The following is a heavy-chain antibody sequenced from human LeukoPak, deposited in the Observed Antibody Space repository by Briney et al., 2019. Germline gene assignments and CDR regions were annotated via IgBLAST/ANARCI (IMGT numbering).Heavy chain of an antibody. V-gene: IGHV4-59*01. CDR3: ARGRVSSSTWYSTYYYYFYMDV. D-gene: IGHD1-1*01. CDR2: IYYSGST. Sequence: SETLSLTCTVSGGSISSYYWSWIRQPPGKGLEWIGYIYYSGSTNYNPSLKSRVTISVDTSKNQFSLKVKSVTAADTAVYFCARGRVSSSTWYSTYYYYFYMDVWGKGTTVTVSS. CDR1: GGSISSYY. J-gene: IGHJ6*03.